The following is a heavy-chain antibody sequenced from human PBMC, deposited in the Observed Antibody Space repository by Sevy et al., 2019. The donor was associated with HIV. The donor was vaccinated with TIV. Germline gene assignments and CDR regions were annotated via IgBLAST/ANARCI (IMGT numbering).Heavy chain of an antibody. D-gene: IGHD3-10*01. CDR1: GYTFTSYA. CDR2: INAGNGNT. J-gene: IGHJ4*02. CDR3: ARDYFGSGTFYNGNFFDY. Sequence: APVKVSCKASGYTFTSYAFHWVRQAPGQRLEWMGWINAGNGNTKYSEKFQGRVTITRDTSASTAYMELSSLRSEDTAVYYCARDYFGSGTFYNGNFFDYWGQGTLVTVSS. V-gene: IGHV1-3*01.